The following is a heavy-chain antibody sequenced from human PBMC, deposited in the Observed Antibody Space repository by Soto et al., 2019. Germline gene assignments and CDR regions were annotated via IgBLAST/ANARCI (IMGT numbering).Heavy chain of an antibody. D-gene: IGHD3-22*01. V-gene: IGHV4-39*01. Sequence: SETLSLTCSVSGACISNSRFYWAWIRQPPGEGLEWIGSIYHTGNAYYNPSLKSRVTIFVDTSKNQFSLKLTSVTAADTALYYCARDYFDSSDYTTNWFDPWGQGTLVTVS. CDR2: IYHTGNA. J-gene: IGHJ5*02. CDR3: ARDYFDSSDYTTNWFDP. CDR1: GACISNSRFY.